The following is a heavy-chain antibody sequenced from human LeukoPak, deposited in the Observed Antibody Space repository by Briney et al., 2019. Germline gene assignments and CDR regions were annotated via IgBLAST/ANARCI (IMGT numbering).Heavy chain of an antibody. CDR1: GGSISSGGYY. D-gene: IGHD4-17*01. J-gene: IGHJ4*02. CDR2: IYYSGST. V-gene: IGHV4-31*03. Sequence: SSETLSLTCTVSGGSISSGGYYWSWIRQHPGKGLEWIGYIYYSGSTYYNPSLKSRVTISVDTSKNQFSLKLSSVTAADTAVYYCARALRDSYGDYVLGYWGQGTLVTVSS. CDR3: ARALRDSYGDYVLGY.